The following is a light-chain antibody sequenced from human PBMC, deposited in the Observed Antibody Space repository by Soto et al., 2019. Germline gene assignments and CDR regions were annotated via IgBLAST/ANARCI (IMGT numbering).Light chain of an antibody. CDR1: QSINNRY. CDR2: AAS. J-gene: IGKJ3*01. CDR3: QQFGSSPGFT. Sequence: EIVLTQSPGTLSLSPGERATLSCRASQSINNRYFAWYQQKPSQARRLLIYAASSRAPGIPDRFSGSRSGTDFTLTISRLEPEDFAVYYCQQFGSSPGFTFGPGTKVDIK. V-gene: IGKV3-20*01.